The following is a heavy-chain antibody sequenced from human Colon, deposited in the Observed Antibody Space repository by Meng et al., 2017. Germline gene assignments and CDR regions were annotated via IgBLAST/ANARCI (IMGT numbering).Heavy chain of an antibody. V-gene: IGHV2-70*04. D-gene: IGHD3-22*01. CDR1: GFSLSTSGMR. CDR3: ARTHNYYDSSGYYYFDY. CDR2: IDWDDDK. Sequence: SGPTLVKPTQTLTLTCTFSGFSLSTSGMRVSWIRQPPGKALEWLARIDWDDDKFYSTSLKTRLTISKDTSKNQVVLTMTNMDPVDTATYYCARTHNYYDSSGYYYFDYWGHGTQVTVSS. J-gene: IGHJ4*01.